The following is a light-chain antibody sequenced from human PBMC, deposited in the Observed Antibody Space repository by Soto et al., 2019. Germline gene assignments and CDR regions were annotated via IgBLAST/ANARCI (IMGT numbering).Light chain of an antibody. V-gene: IGKV3-15*01. CDR1: QSVSSN. Sequence: EIVMTQSAATLSVSPGERATLSCRASQSVSSNLAWYQQKPGQAPRLLIYGASTRATGIPARFSGSGSGTELTLTNSSLQSEDFAVYYCKQYNNSPPWTFGQGTKVEIK. CDR3: KQYNNSPPWT. CDR2: GAS. J-gene: IGKJ1*01.